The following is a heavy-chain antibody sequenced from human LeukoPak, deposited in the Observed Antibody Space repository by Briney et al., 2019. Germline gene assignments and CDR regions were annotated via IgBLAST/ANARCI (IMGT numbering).Heavy chain of an antibody. D-gene: IGHD2-2*01. J-gene: IGHJ4*02. CDR1: GGSISSSSYY. Sequence: SETLSLTCTVSGGSISSSSYYWGWIRQPPGKGLEWIGSIYYSGSTYYNPSLKSRVTISVDTAKNQFSLKLSSVTAADTAVYYCARQLGYCSSTSCYADKVDYWGQGTLVTVSS. V-gene: IGHV4-39*01. CDR3: ARQLGYCSSTSCYADKVDY. CDR2: IYYSGST.